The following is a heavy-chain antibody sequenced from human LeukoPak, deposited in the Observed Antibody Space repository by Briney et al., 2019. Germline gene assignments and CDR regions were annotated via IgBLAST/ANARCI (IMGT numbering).Heavy chain of an antibody. CDR2: VHYSETS. CDR3: AGGNPSGRPGIGFDY. V-gene: IGHV4-59*01. CDR1: SGSSSSYY. Sequence: LETLSLTCTVSSGSSSSYYWSWIRQPPGKGLEWIGHVHYSETSRYNPSLESRVSITVDTSKNHFSLRLSSVTAADTAVYYCAGGNPSGRPGIGFDYWGQGALVTVSS. D-gene: IGHD1-26*01. J-gene: IGHJ4*02.